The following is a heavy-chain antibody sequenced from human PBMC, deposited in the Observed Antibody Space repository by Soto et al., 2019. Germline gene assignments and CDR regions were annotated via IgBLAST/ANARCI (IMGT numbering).Heavy chain of an antibody. V-gene: IGHV4-61*01. CDR1: GGSVSSGSYY. CDR2: IYYSGST. Sequence: QVQLQESGPGLVKPSETLSLTCTVSGGSVSSGSYYWSWIRQPPGKGLEWIGYIYYSGSTNYNPSLKSRVTISVDTSKNQFSLKLSSVIAADTAVYYCARDSSRPYYYGSGSYFAYYYYYGMDVWGQGTTVTVSS. CDR3: ARDSSRPYYYGSGSYFAYYYYYGMDV. J-gene: IGHJ6*02. D-gene: IGHD3-10*01.